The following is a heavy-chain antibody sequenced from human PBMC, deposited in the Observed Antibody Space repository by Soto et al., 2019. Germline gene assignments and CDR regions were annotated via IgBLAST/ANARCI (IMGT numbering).Heavy chain of an antibody. CDR1: GGSISSGGYY. Sequence: SETLSLTCTVSGGSISSGGYYWSWIRQHPGKGLEWIGYIYYSGSTYYNPSLKSRVTISVDTSKSQFSLKLSSVTAADTAVYYCARDWTGYCTNGVCSVPWFAPWGQGTLVTVSS. V-gene: IGHV4-31*03. J-gene: IGHJ5*02. D-gene: IGHD2-8*01. CDR2: IYYSGST. CDR3: ARDWTGYCTNGVCSVPWFAP.